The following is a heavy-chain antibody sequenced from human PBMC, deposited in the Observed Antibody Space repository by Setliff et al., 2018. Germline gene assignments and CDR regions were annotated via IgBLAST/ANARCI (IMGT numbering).Heavy chain of an antibody. D-gene: IGHD2-21*02. Sequence: NPSETLSLTCTVSGGSISSYYWSWIRQPPGKGLEWIGYIYTSGSTNYNPSLKSRVTISVDTSKNQFSLRLSSVTAADTAVYYCARRGYGGNSGYYYYYMDVWGKGTTVTVSS. V-gene: IGHV4-4*08. CDR1: GGSISSYY. CDR2: IYTSGST. J-gene: IGHJ6*03. CDR3: ARRGYGGNSGYYYYYMDV.